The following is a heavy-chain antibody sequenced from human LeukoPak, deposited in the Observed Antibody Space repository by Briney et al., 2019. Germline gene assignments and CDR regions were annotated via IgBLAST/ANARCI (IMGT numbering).Heavy chain of an antibody. CDR2: ISYDGSNK. D-gene: IGHD3-3*01. Sequence: GGSLRLSCAASGFTFSSYAMHWVRQAPGKGLEWVAVISYDGSNKYYADSVKGRFTISRDNSKNTVSLQMNSLRAEDTAVYYCANTYYAFWSGSFWGQGTLVTVSS. CDR3: ANTYYAFWSGSF. CDR1: GFTFSSYA. V-gene: IGHV3-30*04. J-gene: IGHJ4*02.